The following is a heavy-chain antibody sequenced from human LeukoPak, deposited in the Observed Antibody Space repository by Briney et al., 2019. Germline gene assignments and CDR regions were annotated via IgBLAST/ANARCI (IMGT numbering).Heavy chain of an antibody. CDR1: GGTFSSYA. V-gene: IGHV1-69*13. CDR2: IIPIFGTA. D-gene: IGHD5-24*01. Sequence: ASVKVSCKASGGTFSSYAISWVRQAPGQGLEWMGGIIPIFGTANYAQKFQGRVTITADESTSTAYMELSSLRSEDTVVYYCARFDGYNSNYWGQGTLVTVSS. CDR3: ARFDGYNSNY. J-gene: IGHJ4*02.